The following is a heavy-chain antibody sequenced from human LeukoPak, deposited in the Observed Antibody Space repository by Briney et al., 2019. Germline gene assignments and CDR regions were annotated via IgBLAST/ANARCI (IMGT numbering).Heavy chain of an antibody. J-gene: IGHJ6*03. CDR2: ISWNSGRI. D-gene: IGHD5-18*01. V-gene: IGHV3-9*01. CDR3: ARDRTAWYYYMDV. Sequence: PGGSLRLSCAASGFTFDDYAMHWVRQAPGKGLEWVSGISWNSGRIAYADSVKGRFTISRDNAKNSLFLQMNSLRPEDTALYYCARDRTAWYYYMDVWGKGTTVTISS. CDR1: GFTFDDYA.